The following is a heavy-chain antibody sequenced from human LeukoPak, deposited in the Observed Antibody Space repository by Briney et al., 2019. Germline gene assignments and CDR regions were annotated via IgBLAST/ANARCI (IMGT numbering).Heavy chain of an antibody. CDR1: GFTFSNYN. CDR3: ARGPPRGKYYYMDV. Sequence: GGSLRLSCAASGFTFSNYNMNWVRQAPGKGLEWVSSISISSSYIYYADSVKGRFTISRDNAKNSLYLQMNSLAAGDTVVYYCARGPPRGKYYYMDVWGKGTTVTVSS. D-gene: IGHD1-1*01. CDR2: ISISSSYI. V-gene: IGHV3-21*01. J-gene: IGHJ6*03.